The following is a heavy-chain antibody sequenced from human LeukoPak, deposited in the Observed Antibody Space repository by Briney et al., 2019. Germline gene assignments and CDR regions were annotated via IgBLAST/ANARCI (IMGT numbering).Heavy chain of an antibody. D-gene: IGHD5-24*01. V-gene: IGHV1-69*13. CDR3: ARDEGGGYNQWDY. Sequence: ASVKVSCKASGGTFSSYAISWVRQAPGRGLEWMGGIIPIFGTANYAQKFQGRVTVTADESTSTAYMELSSLRSEDTAVYYCARDEGGGYNQWDYWGQGTLVTVSS. J-gene: IGHJ4*02. CDR1: GGTFSSYA. CDR2: IIPIFGTA.